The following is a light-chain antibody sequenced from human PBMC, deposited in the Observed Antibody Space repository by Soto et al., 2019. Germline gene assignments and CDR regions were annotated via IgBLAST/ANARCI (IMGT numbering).Light chain of an antibody. CDR1: SSDIGIYNL. Sequence: QSALTQPASVSGSPGQSITISCTGTSSDIGIYNLVSWYQHHPGKAPKLIIYEATKRPSGVSNRFSGSKSGNTASLTISGLQAEDEADYYCSLSASSTTVMFGGGTKLTVL. J-gene: IGLJ3*02. V-gene: IGLV2-23*02. CDR2: EAT. CDR3: SLSASSTTVM.